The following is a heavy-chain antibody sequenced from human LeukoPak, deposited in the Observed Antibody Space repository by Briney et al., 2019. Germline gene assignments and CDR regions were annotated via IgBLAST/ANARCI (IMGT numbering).Heavy chain of an antibody. J-gene: IGHJ4*02. Sequence: SETLSLTCTVSGGSISSSSYYWGWIRQPPGKGLELIGSIYYSRSTYYNPSLRSRVTISVDTSKNQFSLKLSSVTAADTAVYYCARDEIWYYDSSGYYYEFSFDYWGQGTLVTVSS. D-gene: IGHD3-22*01. V-gene: IGHV4-39*07. CDR1: GGSISSSSYY. CDR2: IYYSRST. CDR3: ARDEIWYYDSSGYYYEFSFDY.